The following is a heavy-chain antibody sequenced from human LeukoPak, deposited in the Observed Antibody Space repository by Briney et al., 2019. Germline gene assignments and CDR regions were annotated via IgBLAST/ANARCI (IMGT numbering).Heavy chain of an antibody. CDR2: MNPNSGNT. J-gene: IGHJ4*02. CDR1: GYTFTSYD. CDR3: ARGQMAGIAARRDFDY. V-gene: IGHV1-8*01. D-gene: IGHD6-6*01. Sequence: ASVKVSCKASGYTFTSYDINWVRQATGHGLEWMGWMNPNSGNTGYAQKFQGRVTMTRNTSISTAYMELSSLRSEDTAVYYCARGQMAGIAARRDFDYWGQGTLVTVSS.